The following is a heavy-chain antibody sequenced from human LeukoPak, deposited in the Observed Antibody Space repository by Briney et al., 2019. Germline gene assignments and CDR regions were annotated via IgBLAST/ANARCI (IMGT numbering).Heavy chain of an antibody. CDR1: GYTFTSYG. Sequence: ASVKVSCKASGYTFTSYGISWVRQAPGQGLEWMGWMNPNSGNTGYAQKFQGRVTMTRNTSISTAYMELSSLRSEDTAVYYCARAPSYGGNSDAYDIWGQGTMVTVSS. CDR2: MNPNSGNT. CDR3: ARAPSYGGNSDAYDI. D-gene: IGHD4-23*01. V-gene: IGHV1-8*02. J-gene: IGHJ3*02.